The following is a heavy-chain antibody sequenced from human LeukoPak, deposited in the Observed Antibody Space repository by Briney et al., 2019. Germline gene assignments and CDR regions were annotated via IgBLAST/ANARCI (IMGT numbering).Heavy chain of an antibody. CDR2: IYTSGST. D-gene: IGHD6-19*01. Sequence: SETLSLTCTVSGGSISSYYWSWIRQPAGEGLEWIGRIYTSGSTNYNPSLKSRVTMSVDTSKNQFSLKLSSVTAADTAVYYCARDLYSSGWYAGFDYWGQGTLVTVSS. V-gene: IGHV4-4*07. CDR1: GGSISSYY. CDR3: ARDLYSSGWYAGFDY. J-gene: IGHJ4*02.